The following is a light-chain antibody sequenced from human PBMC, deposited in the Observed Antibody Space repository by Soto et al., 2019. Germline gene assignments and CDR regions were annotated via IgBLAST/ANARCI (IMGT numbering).Light chain of an antibody. V-gene: IGKV3-15*01. CDR2: GAS. CDR1: QSVSSN. J-gene: IGKJ2*01. Sequence: EIVMTQSPATLSVSPGERATLSCRASQSVSSNLAWYQQKPGQPPRLLIYGASTRATGIPARFSGSGSGTEFTLTISSLQSEYFAVYYCQQYNNWLRGTFGQGTKLEIK. CDR3: QQYNNWLRGT.